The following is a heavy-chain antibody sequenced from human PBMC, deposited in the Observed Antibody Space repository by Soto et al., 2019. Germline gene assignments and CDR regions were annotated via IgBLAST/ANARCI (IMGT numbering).Heavy chain of an antibody. CDR1: GFTFSGSV. Sequence: EVQLVESGGGLVQPGGSLKLSCAASGFTFSGSVMYWVRQTSGKGLEWVGRIRGTADSYATAFAASMKGRFTISRDDSRNTVYLQMNSLKTEETAVYYCSRNIDYAFEIWGQGTMVTVSS. V-gene: IGHV3-73*01. CDR2: IRGTADSYAT. D-gene: IGHD2-15*01. CDR3: SRNIDYAFEI. J-gene: IGHJ3*02.